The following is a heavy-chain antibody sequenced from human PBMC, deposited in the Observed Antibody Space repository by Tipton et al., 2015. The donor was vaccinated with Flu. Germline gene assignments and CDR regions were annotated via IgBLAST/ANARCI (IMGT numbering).Heavy chain of an antibody. V-gene: IGHV4-34*01. CDR3: ARGGRTYYDSSDYYYALDY. D-gene: IGHD3-22*01. Sequence: TLSLTCGVDGGSIIGYYWNWIRRSPGKGLEWLGEVDHSGFTTYNPSLKSRVTISIDKSKRQFSLNLNSMTAADTAMYYCARGGRTYYDSSDYYYALDYWGQGTQVTVSP. J-gene: IGHJ4*02. CDR1: GGSIIGYY. CDR2: VDHSGFT.